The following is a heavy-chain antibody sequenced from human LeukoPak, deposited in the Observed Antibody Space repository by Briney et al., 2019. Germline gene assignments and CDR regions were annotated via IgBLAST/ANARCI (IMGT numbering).Heavy chain of an antibody. V-gene: IGHV4-4*02. J-gene: IGHJ4*02. Sequence: GSLRLSCEASGFTFSSYWMSWVRQPPGKGLEWIGQIHHNGGTNYSPSLKSRLTMSIDKSENQFSLYLNSVTAADTAVYYCARGSSREAYCGGDCYIDYWGQGTLVTVSS. D-gene: IGHD2-21*02. CDR2: IHHNGGT. CDR1: GFTFSSYW. CDR3: ARGSSREAYCGGDCYIDY.